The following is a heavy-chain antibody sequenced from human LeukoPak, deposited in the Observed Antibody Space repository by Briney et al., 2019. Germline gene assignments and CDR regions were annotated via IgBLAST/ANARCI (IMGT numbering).Heavy chain of an antibody. CDR1: GFTVSSNH. CDR3: ASHSSSWYGFDY. D-gene: IGHD6-13*01. Sequence: PGGSLRLSCAASGFTVSSNHMSWVRQGPGKGLEWVSVIYSGGSTYYADSVKGRFTISRDNSKNTLYLQMNSLRAEDTAVYYCASHSSSWYGFDYWGQGTLVTVSP. V-gene: IGHV3-53*01. J-gene: IGHJ4*02. CDR2: IYSGGST.